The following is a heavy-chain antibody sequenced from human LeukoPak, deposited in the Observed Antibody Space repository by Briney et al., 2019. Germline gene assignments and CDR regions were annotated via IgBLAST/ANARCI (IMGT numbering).Heavy chain of an antibody. CDR1: GFTFSSYA. J-gene: IGHJ4*02. CDR2: ISSNGGST. CDR3: VKDHCSAGSCYSD. V-gene: IGHV3-64D*06. D-gene: IGHD2-15*01. Sequence: GGSLRLSCSASGFTFSSYAMHWVRQAPEKGLEYVSAISSNGGSTYYADSVKGRFTISRDNSKNTPYLQMSSLRAEDTAVYYCVKDHCSAGSCYSDWGQGTLVTVSS.